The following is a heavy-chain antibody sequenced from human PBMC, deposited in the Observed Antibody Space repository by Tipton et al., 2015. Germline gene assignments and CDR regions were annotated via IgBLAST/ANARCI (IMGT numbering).Heavy chain of an antibody. CDR3: VRDGLAMTYYFDY. CDR1: GFTFDDYA. D-gene: IGHD5-18*01. J-gene: IGHJ4*02. CDR2: IWYDGTNK. Sequence: SLRLSCVVSGFTFDDYAMHWVRQAPGKGLEWVALIWYDGTNKYYADSVKGRFTISRDNSNDTLYLQMNSLRAEDTAVYYCVRDGLAMTYYFDYWGQGTLVTVSS. V-gene: IGHV3-33*08.